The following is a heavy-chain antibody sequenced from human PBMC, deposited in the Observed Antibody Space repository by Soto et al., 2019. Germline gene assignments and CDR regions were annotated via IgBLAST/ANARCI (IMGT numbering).Heavy chain of an antibody. Sequence: GGSLRLSCTASGFTFNNNWMHWVRQAPGKGLVWVARIDSYSTTTNYADSVKGRFTISRDNAKNTVFLHLNSLTDEDTAVYYCARGGAMGVDYWGQGTLVTVSS. CDR2: IDSYSTTT. V-gene: IGHV3-74*01. CDR1: GFTFNNNW. D-gene: IGHD1-26*01. J-gene: IGHJ4*02. CDR3: ARGGAMGVDY.